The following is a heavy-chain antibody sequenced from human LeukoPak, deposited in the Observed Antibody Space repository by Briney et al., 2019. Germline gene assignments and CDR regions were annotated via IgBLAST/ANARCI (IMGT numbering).Heavy chain of an antibody. D-gene: IGHD2/OR15-2a*01. V-gene: IGHV5-51*01. CDR1: GYSFTRYW. Sequence: GESLKISCKGSGYSFTRYWTGWVRQMPGKGLEWMGIIYPGESDTRYSPSFQGQVTISADKSISTAYLQWSSLKASDTAMYYCARVSSLSPSAFDYWGQGTLVTVSS. J-gene: IGHJ4*02. CDR3: ARVSSLSPSAFDY. CDR2: IYPGESDT.